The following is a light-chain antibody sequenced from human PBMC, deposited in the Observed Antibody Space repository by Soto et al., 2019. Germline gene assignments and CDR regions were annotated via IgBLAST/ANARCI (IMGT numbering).Light chain of an antibody. CDR1: QGISSW. CDR3: QQSYSTLST. Sequence: DIQMTQSPSSVSASVGDRVTITCRASQGISSWLAWYQQKPGRAPKLLIYAATRLQGGVPSRCSGSGSRTDFTLTISSLPQEYFATYYCQQSYSTLSTFGQGTRLEIK. CDR2: AAT. V-gene: IGKV1-12*02. J-gene: IGKJ5*01.